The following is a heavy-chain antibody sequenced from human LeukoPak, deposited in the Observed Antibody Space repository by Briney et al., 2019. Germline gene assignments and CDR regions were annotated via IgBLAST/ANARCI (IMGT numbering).Heavy chain of an antibody. CDR1: GFIFSDYY. Sequence: GGSLRLSCAASGFIFSDYYMGWIRQAPGKGLEWDSYISSRGSYTNYADSVKGRFTISRDNAKNSLYLQMNTLRDEDTAVYYCARDTRSSKTYYDSSGYYPDAFDIWGQGTMVPVSS. J-gene: IGHJ3*02. V-gene: IGHV3-11*06. D-gene: IGHD3-22*01. CDR3: ARDTRSSKTYYDSSGYYPDAFDI. CDR2: ISSRGSYT.